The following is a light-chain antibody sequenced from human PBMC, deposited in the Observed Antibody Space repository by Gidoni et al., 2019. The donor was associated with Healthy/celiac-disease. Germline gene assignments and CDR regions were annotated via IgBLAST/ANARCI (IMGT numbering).Light chain of an antibody. CDR1: QGISNY. CDR2: AAS. J-gene: IGKJ1*01. CDR3: QKYNSAPRT. Sequence: DIQTTQPPSPLSASVGDRVTITCRASQGISNYLAWYQKKPGKVPKLLIYAASSLQSGVPSRFSGSGSGTDFTLTISSLQPEDVATYYCQKYNSAPRTFGPGTKVDIK. V-gene: IGKV1-27*01.